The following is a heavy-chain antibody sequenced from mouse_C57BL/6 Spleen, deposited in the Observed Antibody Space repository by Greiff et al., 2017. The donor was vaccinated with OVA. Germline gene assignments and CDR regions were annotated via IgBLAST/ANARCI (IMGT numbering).Heavy chain of an antibody. Sequence: EESGPGLVKPSQSLSLPCSVTGYSITSGYYWNWIRQFPGNQLEWMGYISYDGSNNYNPSLNNRISITRDTSKNQFFLKLNSVMTEDTATYYCARDRDGPLFDYWGQGTTRTVSS. V-gene: IGHV3-6*01. D-gene: IGHD2-3*01. CDR3: ARDRDGPLFDY. CDR2: ISYDGSN. CDR1: GYSITSGYY. J-gene: IGHJ2*01.